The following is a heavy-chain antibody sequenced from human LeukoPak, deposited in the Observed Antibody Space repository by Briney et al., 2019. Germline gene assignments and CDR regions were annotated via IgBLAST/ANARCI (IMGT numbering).Heavy chain of an antibody. D-gene: IGHD6-19*01. CDR1: GYTFTSYG. CDR3: AREASSGIDAFDI. J-gene: IGHJ3*02. CDR2: ISAYNGNT. Sequence: ASVKVSCKASGYTFTSYGISWVRQAPGRGLEWMGWISAYNGNTNYAQNLQGRVTMTTDTSTSTAYMELRSLRSDDTAVYYCAREASSGIDAFDIWGQGTMVTVSS. V-gene: IGHV1-18*01.